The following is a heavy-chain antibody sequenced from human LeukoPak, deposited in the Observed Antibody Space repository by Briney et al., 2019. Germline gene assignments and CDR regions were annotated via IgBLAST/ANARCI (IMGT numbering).Heavy chain of an antibody. V-gene: IGHV1-2*02. CDR3: ARRGVNLEFDY. Sequence: ASVKVSCKASGYTFTDYRMHWVRQAPGQGLEWMGWINPNSGDTNYAQKFQGRVTMTRDTSITTVYMELSRLRSDDTALYYCARRGVNLEFDYWGQGALVTVSS. D-gene: IGHD4-23*01. CDR1: GYTFTDYR. J-gene: IGHJ4*02. CDR2: INPNSGDT.